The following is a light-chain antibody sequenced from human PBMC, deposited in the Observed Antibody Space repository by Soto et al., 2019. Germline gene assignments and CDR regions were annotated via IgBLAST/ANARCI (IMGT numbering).Light chain of an antibody. J-gene: IGKJ1*01. CDR3: QQYNNWPQT. Sequence: DLQITPSPSTLSASVGERVTITCRASQSISSWLAWYQQKPGKAPKLLIYDASSLEGGVPSRFSGSGSGTEFTLTISSLQSEDFAVYYCQQYNNWPQTFGQGTKVDI. CDR2: DAS. V-gene: IGKV1-5*01. CDR1: QSISSW.